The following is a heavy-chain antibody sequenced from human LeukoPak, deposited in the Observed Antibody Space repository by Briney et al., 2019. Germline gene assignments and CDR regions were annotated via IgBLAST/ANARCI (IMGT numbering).Heavy chain of an antibody. CDR2: ISSSSTYT. CDR1: GFTFSDNY. J-gene: IGHJ2*01. Sequence: GGSLRLSCAASGFTFSDNYMSWIRQAPGKGLEWLSYISSSSTYTNYADSVKGRFTISRDNAKNSLYLQMNSLRADDTAVYYCARARAITSWYFGLWGRGTLVTVSS. D-gene: IGHD1-26*01. CDR3: ARARAITSWYFGL. V-gene: IGHV3-11*06.